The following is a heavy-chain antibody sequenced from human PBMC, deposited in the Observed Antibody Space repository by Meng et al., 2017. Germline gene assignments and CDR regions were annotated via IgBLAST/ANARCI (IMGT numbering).Heavy chain of an antibody. CDR3: ARLKKPDIVVVVAAWDYYYGMDV. CDR2: INPNSGGT. Sequence: ASVKVSCKASGYTFTSYGISWVRQAPGQGLEWMGRINPNSGGTNYAQKFQGRVTMTRDTSISTAYMELSRLRSDDTAVYYCARLKKPDIVVVVAAWDYYYGMDVWGQGTTVTVSS. V-gene: IGHV1-2*06. J-gene: IGHJ6*02. CDR1: GYTFTSYG. D-gene: IGHD2-15*01.